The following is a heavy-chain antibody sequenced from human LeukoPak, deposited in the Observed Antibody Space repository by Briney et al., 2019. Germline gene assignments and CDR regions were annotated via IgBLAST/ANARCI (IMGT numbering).Heavy chain of an antibody. V-gene: IGHV3-21*01. J-gene: IGHJ4*02. CDR2: FGSSERYI. CDR3: ARDPGNHFDS. Sequence: GGSLRLSCVVSGFTFNDYSMSWVRRAPGKGLEWVSSFGSSERYIYYADSVKGRFTISRDETRNSLYLQMRHLRAEDTAVYYCARDPGNHFDSWGQGAQVTVTS. CDR1: GFTFNDYS.